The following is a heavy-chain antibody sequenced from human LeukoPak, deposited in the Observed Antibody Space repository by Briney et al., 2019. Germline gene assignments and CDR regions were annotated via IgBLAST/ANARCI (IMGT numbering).Heavy chain of an antibody. V-gene: IGHV3-7*04. CDR2: INQDGSEM. CDR3: ARSAGEIYYYYGMDV. D-gene: IGHD3-16*01. CDR1: GFTLSSYW. J-gene: IGHJ6*02. Sequence: PGGSLRLSCAASGFTLSSYWMTWVRQAPGKGLQWVANINQDGSEMYYVDSVKGRFTISRDNAKNSLYLQMNSLRAEDTAVYYCARSAGEIYYYYGMDVWGQGTTVTASS.